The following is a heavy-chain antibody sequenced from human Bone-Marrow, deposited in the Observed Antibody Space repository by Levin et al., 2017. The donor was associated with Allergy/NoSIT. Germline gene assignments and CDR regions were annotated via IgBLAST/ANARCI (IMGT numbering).Heavy chain of an antibody. Sequence: GGSLRLSCAASGFIFSSYTMTWVRQVPGKGLEWVSSISHSSTYIDYVDSLKGRFTISRDNAKKSLYLQLKSLRAEDTAIYYCARQGWVVRGLNHGKDLDCNYSGLDIWSQGTTVTVSS. CDR1: GFIFSSYT. V-gene: IGHV3-21*01. J-gene: IGHJ6*02. CDR2: ISHSSTYI. CDR3: ARQGWVVRGLNHGKDLDCNYSGLDI. D-gene: IGHD3-10*01.